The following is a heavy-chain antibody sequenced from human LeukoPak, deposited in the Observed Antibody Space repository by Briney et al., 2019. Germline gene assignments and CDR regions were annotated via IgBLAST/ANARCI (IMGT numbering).Heavy chain of an antibody. V-gene: IGHV3-30*04. CDR2: ISSGASDS. Sequence: GRSLRLSCAASGFTFSSYAMHWVRQAPGKGLEWVAVISSGASDSHLADSVKGRFIISRDNSKNTLYLQMNSLTPEDTAVYYCVRQAQEDYWGQGTLVTVSS. CDR3: VRQAQEDY. J-gene: IGHJ4*02. D-gene: IGHD6-25*01. CDR1: GFTFSSYA.